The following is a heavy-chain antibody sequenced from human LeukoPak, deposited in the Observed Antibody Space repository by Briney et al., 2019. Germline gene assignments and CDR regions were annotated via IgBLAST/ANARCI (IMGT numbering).Heavy chain of an antibody. D-gene: IGHD5-18*01. CDR1: GFTFSTYW. Sequence: GGSLRLSCSASGFTFSTYWMSWVRQAPGKGLEWVAVISNDGSKKYSADSVKGRFTISRDNSKNTLYLQMNSLRAEDTAVYYCAKDRYSYAFEYFDSWGQGTLVTVSS. CDR3: AKDRYSYAFEYFDS. V-gene: IGHV3-30*18. J-gene: IGHJ4*02. CDR2: ISNDGSKK.